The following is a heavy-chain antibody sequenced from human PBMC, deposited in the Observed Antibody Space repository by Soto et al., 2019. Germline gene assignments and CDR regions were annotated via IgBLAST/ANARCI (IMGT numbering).Heavy chain of an antibody. CDR2: ISYDGSNK. CDR1: GFAFSSYG. D-gene: IGHD4-17*01. CDR3: AKAHYGDYVTYYYYGMDV. J-gene: IGHJ6*02. Sequence: GGSLRLSCAASGFAFSSYGMHWVRQAPGKGLEWVAVISYDGSNKYYADSVKGRFTISRDNSKNTLYLQMNSLRAEDTAVYYCAKAHYGDYVTYYYYGMDVWGQGTTVTVSS. V-gene: IGHV3-30*18.